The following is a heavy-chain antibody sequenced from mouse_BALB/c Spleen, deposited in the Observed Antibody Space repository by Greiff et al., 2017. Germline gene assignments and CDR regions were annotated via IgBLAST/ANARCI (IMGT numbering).Heavy chain of an antibody. CDR3: ARGGRRGWFAY. CDR2: INPSTGYT. J-gene: IGHJ3*01. CDR1: GYTFTSYW. D-gene: IGHD2-12*01. V-gene: IGHV1-7*01. Sequence: QVQLQQSGAELAKPGASVKMSCKASGYTFTSYWMHWVKQRPGQGLEWIGYINPSTGYTEYNQKFKDKATLTADKSSSTAYMQLSSLTSEDSAVYYCARGGRRGWFAYWGQGTLVTVSA.